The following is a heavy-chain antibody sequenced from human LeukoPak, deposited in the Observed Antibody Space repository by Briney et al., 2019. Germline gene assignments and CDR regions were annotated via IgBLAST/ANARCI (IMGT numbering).Heavy chain of an antibody. Sequence: GESLKISCKSSGYIFSNYWIGWVRQMPGKGLEWMGIIYPGDSDTRYSPSFQGQVTISADKSISTAYLQWSSLKASDTAMYYCARRYYGSGSYYNWFDPWGQGTLVTVSS. J-gene: IGHJ5*02. CDR1: GYIFSNYW. CDR3: ARRYYGSGSYYNWFDP. CDR2: IYPGDSDT. V-gene: IGHV5-51*01. D-gene: IGHD3-10*01.